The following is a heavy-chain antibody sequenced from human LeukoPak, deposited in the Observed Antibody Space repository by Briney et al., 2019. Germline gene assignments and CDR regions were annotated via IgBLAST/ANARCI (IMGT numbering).Heavy chain of an antibody. J-gene: IGHJ4*02. D-gene: IGHD2-15*01. CDR1: GYTFTSYY. Sequence: GASVKVPCKASGYTFTSYYMHWVRQTPGQGLEWMGWINPNSGGTKYAQKFQGRFTMTRDTSVSTAYMELSSLRSDDAAVYYCARDFPCSSASCYDYWGQGTLVTVSS. V-gene: IGHV1-2*02. CDR2: INPNSGGT. CDR3: ARDFPCSSASCYDY.